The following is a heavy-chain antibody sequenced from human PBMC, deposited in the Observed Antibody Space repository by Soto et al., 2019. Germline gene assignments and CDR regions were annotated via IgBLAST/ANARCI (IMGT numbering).Heavy chain of an antibody. CDR1: GGTFSSYT. CDR3: ARGIAAAGTETY. Sequence: QVQLVQSGAEVKKPGSSVKVSCTASGGTFSSYTISWVRQAPGQGLEWMGRIIPILGIANYAQKFQGRVTITADKSTSTAYMELSSLRSEDTAVYYCARGIAAAGTETYWGQGTLVTVSS. D-gene: IGHD6-13*01. V-gene: IGHV1-69*02. J-gene: IGHJ4*02. CDR2: IIPILGIA.